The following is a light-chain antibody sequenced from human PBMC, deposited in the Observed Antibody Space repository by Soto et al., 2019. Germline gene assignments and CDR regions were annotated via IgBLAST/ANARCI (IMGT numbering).Light chain of an antibody. Sequence: VVWSLSPATQSLTPRVRATLYSSTSLSVSVYLDWYQQKPGQAPRLLISDASNRATGIPARFSGSGSGTDFTLTISSLEPEDFADYYCHQRQYGPPITVGQGTRLEIK. V-gene: IGKV3-11*01. CDR2: DAS. J-gene: IGKJ5*01. CDR1: LSVSVY. CDR3: HQRQYGPPIT.